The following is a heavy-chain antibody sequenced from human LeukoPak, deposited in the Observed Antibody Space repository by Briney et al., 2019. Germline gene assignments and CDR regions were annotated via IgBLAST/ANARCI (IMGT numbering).Heavy chain of an antibody. D-gene: IGHD3-10*01. Sequence: GGSLILSCVVFGFTFSDYAMHWVRQAPGKGLEWVAVISFDGNNKYYADSVKGRFTISRDDSKNTVSLQMNSLRGEDTAVYYCAKDNYGFDYWGQGTLVTVSP. CDR2: ISFDGNNK. J-gene: IGHJ4*02. CDR1: GFTFSDYA. V-gene: IGHV3-30-3*02. CDR3: AKDNYGFDY.